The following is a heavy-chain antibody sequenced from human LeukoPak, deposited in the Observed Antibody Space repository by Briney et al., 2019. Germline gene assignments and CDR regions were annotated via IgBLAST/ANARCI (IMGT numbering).Heavy chain of an antibody. D-gene: IGHD3-10*01. CDR1: GYTFTSYY. V-gene: IGHV1-2*02. J-gene: IGHJ4*02. CDR3: ARVIGFGELSLGY. CDR2: INPKSGGT. Sequence: ASVKVSCKASGYTFTSYYMHWVRQAPGQGLEWMGIINPKSGGTNYAQKFQGRVTMTRDTSINTAYMELTSLRSDDTAVYYCARVIGFGELSLGYWGQGTLVTVSS.